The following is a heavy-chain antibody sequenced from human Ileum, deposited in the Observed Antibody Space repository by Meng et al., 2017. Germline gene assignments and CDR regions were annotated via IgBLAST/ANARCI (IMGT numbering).Heavy chain of an antibody. CDR1: GGSFSGYY. CDR2: INHSGST. J-gene: IGHJ4*02. Sequence: QVQLRRWGAGLLKPSEALSLTCAVYGGSFSGYYWSWIRQPPGKGLEWIGEINHSGSTNYNPSLKSRVTISVDRSENQLSLKLSSVTAADTAVYYCARHIVGPTPGMEYWGQGTLVTVSS. D-gene: IGHD1-26*01. CDR3: ARHIVGPTPGMEY. V-gene: IGHV4-34*01.